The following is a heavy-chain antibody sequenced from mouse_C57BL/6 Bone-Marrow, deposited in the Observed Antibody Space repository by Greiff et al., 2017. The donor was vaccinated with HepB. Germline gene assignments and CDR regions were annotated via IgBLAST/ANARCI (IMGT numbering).Heavy chain of an antibody. CDR2: IRNKANGYTT. CDR3: ASANWDYAMDY. CDR1: GFTFTDYY. Sequence: EVQLQQSGGGLVQPGGSLSLSCAASGFTFTDYYMSWVRQPPGKALEWLGFIRNKANGYTTEYSASVKGRFTISRDNSQSILYLQMNALRAEDSATYYCASANWDYAMDYWGQGTSVTVSS. D-gene: IGHD4-1*01. V-gene: IGHV7-3*01. J-gene: IGHJ4*01.